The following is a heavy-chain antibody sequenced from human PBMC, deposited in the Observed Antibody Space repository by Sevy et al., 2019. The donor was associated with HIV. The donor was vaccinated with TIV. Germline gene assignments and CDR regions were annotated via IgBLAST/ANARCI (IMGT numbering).Heavy chain of an antibody. V-gene: IGHV1-8*01. CDR3: ARTEPGIAAYVMDV. CDR2: MNPNSGNT. D-gene: IGHD6-13*01. Sequence: ASVKVSCKASGYTFTSYDINWVRQATGQGLEWMGWMNPNSGNTGYAQKFQGRVTMTRNTSISTAYMELSSLRSEDTAVYYCARTEPGIAAYVMDVWGQGTTVTVSS. J-gene: IGHJ6*02. CDR1: GYTFTSYD.